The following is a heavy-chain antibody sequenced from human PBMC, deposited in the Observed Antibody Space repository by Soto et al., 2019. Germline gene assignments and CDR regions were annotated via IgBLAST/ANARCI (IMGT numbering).Heavy chain of an antibody. D-gene: IGHD6-13*01. CDR1: GFSLSTSGVG. J-gene: IGHJ5*02. V-gene: IGHV2-5*02. Sequence: QITLKESGPTLVKPTQTLTLTCTFSGFSLSTSGVGVGWIRQPPGKALEWLPLIYWDDDKRYSPSLKSRLTITKDTSRNQVVLTMTNMDPVDTATYYCAHRSSSWQYGRNFWFDPWGQGTLVTVSS. CDR3: AHRSSSWQYGRNFWFDP. CDR2: IYWDDDK.